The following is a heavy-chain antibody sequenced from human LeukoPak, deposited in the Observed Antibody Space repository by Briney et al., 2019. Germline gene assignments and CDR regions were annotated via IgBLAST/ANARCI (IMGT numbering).Heavy chain of an antibody. CDR1: GSTFTSYY. CDR2: INPSGGST. V-gene: IGHV1-46*01. J-gene: IGHJ4*02. D-gene: IGHD3-9*01. Sequence: GASVKVSCKASGSTFTSYYMHRVRQAPGQGLEWMGIINPSGGSTSYAQKFQGRVTMTRDMSTSTVYMELSSLRSEDTAVYYCARDSGSRYDYWGQGTLVTVSS. CDR3: ARDSGSRYDY.